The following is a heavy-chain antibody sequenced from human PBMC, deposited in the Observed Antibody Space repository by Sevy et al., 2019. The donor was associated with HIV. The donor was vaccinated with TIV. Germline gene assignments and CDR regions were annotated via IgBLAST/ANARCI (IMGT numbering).Heavy chain of an antibody. CDR2: ISTSSDIT. V-gene: IGHV3-48*01. J-gene: IGHJ4*02. CDR3: ARGTGIRSLYYFAY. D-gene: IGHD1-1*01. Sequence: GGSLRLSCEVPGFTFNSYSFNWVRQAPGKGLEWISYISTSSDITYYEESVQGRFTISRDNAKNSLYLQMNSLRVEDTAIYYCARGTGIRSLYYFAYWGQGTLVTVSS. CDR1: GFTFNSYS.